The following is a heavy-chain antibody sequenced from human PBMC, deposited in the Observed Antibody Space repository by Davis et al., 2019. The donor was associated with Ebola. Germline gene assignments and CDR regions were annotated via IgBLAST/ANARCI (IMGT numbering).Heavy chain of an antibody. V-gene: IGHV3-23*01. J-gene: IGHJ4*02. CDR1: GFTFSSHA. CDR3: AKGLRELPPLAFDY. Sequence: GESLKISCAASGFTFSSHAMTWVRQAPGKGLEWVSGITGSGYSTFYTDSVKGRFTVSRDNAKNSLYLQMNSLRAEDTALYYCAKGLRELPPLAFDYWGQGTLVTVSS. CDR2: ITGSGYST. D-gene: IGHD1-26*01.